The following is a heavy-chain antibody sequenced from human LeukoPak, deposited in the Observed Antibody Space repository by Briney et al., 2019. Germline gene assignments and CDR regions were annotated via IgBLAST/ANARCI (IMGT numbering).Heavy chain of an antibody. CDR3: ARHRSSWYYFDY. D-gene: IGHD6-13*01. CDR2: INPNSGGT. J-gene: IGHJ4*02. CDR1: GYTFTGYY. Sequence: ASVKVSCKASGYTFTGYYMHWVRQAPGQGLEWMGWINPNSGGTNYAQKFQGRVTMTRDTSISTAYMELSRLRSDDTAVYYCARHRSSWYYFDYWGQGTLVTVSS. V-gene: IGHV1-2*02.